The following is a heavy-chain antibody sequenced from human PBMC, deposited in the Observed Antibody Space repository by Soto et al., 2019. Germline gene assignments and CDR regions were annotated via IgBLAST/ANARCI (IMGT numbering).Heavy chain of an antibody. Sequence: QVQLAESGGGVVQPGRSLRLTCAASGFTFSDYGMHWVRQAPGKGLEWVAVISYDESEQHYADPVKGRLTISRDNSKNTLYLQMNSLRTGDTAIYYCAKAIYGDYAPFDFWGQGTLVTVSS. CDR1: GFTFSDYG. J-gene: IGHJ4*02. V-gene: IGHV3-30*18. D-gene: IGHD4-17*01. CDR3: AKAIYGDYAPFDF. CDR2: ISYDESEQ.